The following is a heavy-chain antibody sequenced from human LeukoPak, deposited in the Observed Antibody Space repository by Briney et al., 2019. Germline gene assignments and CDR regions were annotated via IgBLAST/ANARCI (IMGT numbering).Heavy chain of an antibody. V-gene: IGHV4-59*01. CDR1: GGSISGYY. Sequence: PSETLSLTCTASGGSISGYYWSWIRQPPGKGLEWIGYIYYRGSTNCNPSLMSRASISVDTSKNQFSLKLDSLTAADTAVYYCVRRGVLWFGELSYYYFDLWGRGTLVAVSS. D-gene: IGHD3-10*01. CDR2: IYYRGST. CDR3: VRRGVLWFGELSYYYFDL. J-gene: IGHJ2*01.